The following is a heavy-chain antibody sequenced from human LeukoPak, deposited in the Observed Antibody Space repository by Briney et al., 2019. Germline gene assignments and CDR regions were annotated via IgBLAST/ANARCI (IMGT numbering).Heavy chain of an antibody. J-gene: IGHJ5*02. CDR1: GYTFTSYG. V-gene: IGHV1-18*01. D-gene: IGHD2-15*01. CDR2: ISAYNGNT. CDR3: ARDHADIVVVVAAQSPSDWFDP. Sequence: ASVTVSCKASGYTFTSYGISWVRQAPGQGLEWMGWISAYNGNTNYAQKLQGRVTMTTDTSTSTAYMELRSLRSDDTAVYYCARDHADIVVVVAAQSPSDWFDPWGQGTLVTVSS.